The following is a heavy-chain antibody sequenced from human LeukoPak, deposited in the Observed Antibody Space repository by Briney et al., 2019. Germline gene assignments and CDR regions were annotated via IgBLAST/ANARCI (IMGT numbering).Heavy chain of an antibody. J-gene: IGHJ4*02. CDR2: IKQDGSEK. CDR1: GFTFSNYW. V-gene: IGHV3-7*01. CDR3: ARVQGSSGPGIFEY. Sequence: GGSLRLSCAASGFTFSNYWMSWVRQAPGKGLEWVANIKQDGSEKFYVDSVKGRLTISRDNAKNSLYLQMNSLRVEDTAVYYCARVQGSSGPGIFEYWGQGTLDTVSS. D-gene: IGHD6-19*01.